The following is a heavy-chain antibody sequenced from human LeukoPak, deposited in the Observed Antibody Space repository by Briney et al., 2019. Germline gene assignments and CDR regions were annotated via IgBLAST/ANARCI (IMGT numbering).Heavy chain of an antibody. J-gene: IGHJ4*02. Sequence: GGSLRLSCAASGFTFSSYWMNWVRQAPGKGLEWVANIKQDGSEKYYVDSVKGRFTISRDNAKNSLYLQMSSLRAEDTAVYYCARLPLSNPSEWGMDYWGQGTLVTVSS. CDR1: GFTFSSYW. CDR2: IKQDGSEK. D-gene: IGHD1-26*01. V-gene: IGHV3-7*01. CDR3: ARLPLSNPSEWGMDY.